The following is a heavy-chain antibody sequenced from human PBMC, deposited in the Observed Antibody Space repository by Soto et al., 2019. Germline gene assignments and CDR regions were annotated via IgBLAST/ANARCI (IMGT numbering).Heavy chain of an antibody. V-gene: IGHV1-18*01. CDR3: ARLFKDIVVVPEEHYCYYYMDV. D-gene: IGHD2-2*01. Sequence: ASVKVSCKASGYTFTSYGISWVRQAPGQGLEWMGWISAYNGNTNYAQKLQGRVTMTTDTSTSTAYMELRSLRSDDTAVYYCARLFKDIVVVPEEHYCYYYMDVWGKGTTVTVSS. CDR1: GYTFTSYG. J-gene: IGHJ6*03. CDR2: ISAYNGNT.